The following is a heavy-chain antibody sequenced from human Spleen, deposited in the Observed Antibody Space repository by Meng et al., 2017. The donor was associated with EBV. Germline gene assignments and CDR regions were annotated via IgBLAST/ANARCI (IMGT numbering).Heavy chain of an antibody. CDR2: ISYNGST. CDR3: ARAGYHRPASEY. V-gene: IGHV4-39*07. J-gene: IGHJ4*01. CDR1: GGSISNNSNF. D-gene: IGHD2-15*01. Sequence: QLQLQESGPGLVEASETLSLTCTVSGGSISNNSNFWGWIRQPPGKGLEWIGSISYNGSTYYTPSLKSRVTISVDMSKDQFSLRLSSVTAADTAVYYCARAGYHRPASEYWGHGTLVTVAS.